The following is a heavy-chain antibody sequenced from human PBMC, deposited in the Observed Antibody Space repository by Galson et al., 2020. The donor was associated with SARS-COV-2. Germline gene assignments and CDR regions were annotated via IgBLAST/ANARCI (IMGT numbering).Heavy chain of an antibody. CDR3: ATAPGIAAAGTGWFDP. Sequence: ASVKVSCKVSGYTLTELSMHWVRQAPGKGLEWMGGFDPEDGATIYAQKFKGRVTMTEDTSTDTAYMELSSLRSEDTAVYYCATAPGIAAAGTGWFDPWGQGTLVTVSS. V-gene: IGHV1-24*01. CDR1: GYTLTELS. D-gene: IGHD6-13*01. J-gene: IGHJ5*02. CDR2: FDPEDGAT.